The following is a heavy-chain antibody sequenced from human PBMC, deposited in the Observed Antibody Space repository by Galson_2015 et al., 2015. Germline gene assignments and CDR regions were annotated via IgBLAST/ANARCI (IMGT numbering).Heavy chain of an antibody. CDR3: ARDYSSSRHFDY. J-gene: IGHJ4*02. Sequence: LRLSCAASGFTFSSYGMHWVRQAPGKGLEWVAVIWYDGSNKYYADSVKGRFTISRDNSKNTLYLQMNSLRAEDTAVYYCARDYSSSRHFDYWGQGTLVTVSS. CDR1: GFTFSSYG. D-gene: IGHD6-6*01. CDR2: IWYDGSNK. V-gene: IGHV3-33*01.